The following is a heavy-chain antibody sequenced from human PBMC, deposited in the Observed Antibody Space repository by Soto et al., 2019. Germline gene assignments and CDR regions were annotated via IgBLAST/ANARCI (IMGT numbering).Heavy chain of an antibody. Sequence: SQTLSLTCAISGASVSSKSAAWNWIRQYPSRGLEWLGRTYYRSKWYNEYEVSVKSRIIINPAKSKNQCSLQLNSVTPEDTAVYYCASSGNEGAVNYRGQGTRGTASS. J-gene: IGHJ4*02. CDR2: TYYRSKWYN. CDR1: GASVSSKSAA. V-gene: IGHV6-1*01. D-gene: IGHD1-26*01. CDR3: ASSGNEGAVNY.